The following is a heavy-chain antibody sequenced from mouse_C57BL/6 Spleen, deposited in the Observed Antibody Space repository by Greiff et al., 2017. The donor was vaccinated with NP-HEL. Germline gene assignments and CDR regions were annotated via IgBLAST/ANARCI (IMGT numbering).Heavy chain of an antibody. J-gene: IGHJ4*01. CDR3: ARPVMDY. V-gene: IGHV5-9*01. CDR1: GFTFSSYT. Sequence: EVQVVESGGGLVKPGGSLKLSCAASGFTFSSYTMSWVRQTPEKRLEWVATISGCGGNTYYPDSVKGRFTISRDNAMSTLNLQMSSLCSEDTALYYFARPVMDYWGQGTSVTVSS. CDR2: ISGCGGNT.